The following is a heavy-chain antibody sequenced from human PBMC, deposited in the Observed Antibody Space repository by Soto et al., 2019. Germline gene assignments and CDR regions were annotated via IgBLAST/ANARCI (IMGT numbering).Heavy chain of an antibody. CDR1: GESFSGYY. V-gene: IGHV4-34*01. Sequence: QVQLQQWGAGLLKPSETLSLTCAVYGESFSGYYWSWIRQPPGKGLEWIGEINHSGSTNYNPSLKRRVTISVDTSKNQFSLKLSSVTAADTAVYYCALVVAGPDYWGQGTLVTVSS. CDR2: INHSGST. D-gene: IGHD2-15*01. J-gene: IGHJ4*02. CDR3: ALVVAGPDY.